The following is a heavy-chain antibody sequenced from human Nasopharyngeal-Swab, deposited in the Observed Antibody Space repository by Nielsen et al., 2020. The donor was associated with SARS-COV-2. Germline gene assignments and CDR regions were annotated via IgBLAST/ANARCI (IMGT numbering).Heavy chain of an antibody. CDR3: ARQDRFYYYLDV. J-gene: IGHJ6*03. Sequence: GESLKISCAASGFTFSSYSMNWVRQAPGKGLEWVSSISSSSSYIYYAESLKGRFTISRDNGKNSVYLQMNSLRADDTAVYFCARQDRFYYYLDVWGKGTTVTVSS. D-gene: IGHD3-3*01. CDR1: GFTFSSYS. V-gene: IGHV3-21*01. CDR2: ISSSSSYI.